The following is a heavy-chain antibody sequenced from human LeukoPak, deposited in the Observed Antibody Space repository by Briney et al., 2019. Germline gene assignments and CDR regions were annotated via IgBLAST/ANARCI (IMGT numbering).Heavy chain of an antibody. V-gene: IGHV4-59*01. CDR2: ISDSGST. Sequence: PSETLSLTCTVSGGSISTYFWTWIRQPPGKGLEWIGYISDSGSTDYYPSLKSRVTISLDTSKNRFSLKLTSVTAADTAVYYCARESYDSLGNWGQGTLVTVSS. J-gene: IGHJ4*02. CDR1: GGSISTYF. D-gene: IGHD3-22*01. CDR3: ARESYDSLGN.